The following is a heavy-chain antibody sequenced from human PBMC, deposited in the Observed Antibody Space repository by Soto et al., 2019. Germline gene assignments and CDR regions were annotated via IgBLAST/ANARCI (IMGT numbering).Heavy chain of an antibody. CDR3: ARTPHYDYVWGSYRLWSSFDY. V-gene: IGHV4-34*01. Sequence: LEILSLTCAVYGGSFIGYYWSWIRQPPGKGLEWIGEINHSGSTNYNPSLKSRVTISVDTSKNQFSLKLSSVTAADTAVYYCARTPHYDYVWGSYRLWSSFDYWGQGTLVTVSS. J-gene: IGHJ4*02. CDR1: GGSFIGYY. CDR2: INHSGST. D-gene: IGHD3-16*02.